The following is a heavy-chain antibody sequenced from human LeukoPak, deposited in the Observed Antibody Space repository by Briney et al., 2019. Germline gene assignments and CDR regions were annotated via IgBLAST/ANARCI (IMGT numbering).Heavy chain of an antibody. Sequence: GGSLRLSCAASGFTFDDYAMHWVRQAPGKGLEWVSGISWNSGSIGYADSVKGRFTISRDNAKNSLYLQMNSLRAEDTALYYCAKSGGIYCDSSGYYYFDYWGQGTLVTVSS. CDR1: GFTFDDYA. J-gene: IGHJ4*02. V-gene: IGHV3-9*01. D-gene: IGHD3-22*01. CDR3: AKSGGIYCDSSGYYYFDY. CDR2: ISWNSGSI.